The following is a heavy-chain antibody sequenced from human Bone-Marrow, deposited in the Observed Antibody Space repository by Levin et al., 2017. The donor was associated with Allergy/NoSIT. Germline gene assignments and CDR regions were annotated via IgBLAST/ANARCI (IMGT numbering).Heavy chain of an antibody. Sequence: SVKVSCKASGGTFSSYAISWVRQAPGQGLEWMGGIIPIFGTANYAQKFQGRVTITADESTSTAYMELSSLRSEDTAVYYCARLAGTYYYDSGGYPDYEHNPPGYDPWGQGTLVTVSS. CDR3: ARLAGTYYYDSGGYPDYEHNPPGYDP. D-gene: IGHD3-22*01. J-gene: IGHJ5*02. CDR2: IIPIFGTA. V-gene: IGHV1-69*13. CDR1: GGTFSSYA.